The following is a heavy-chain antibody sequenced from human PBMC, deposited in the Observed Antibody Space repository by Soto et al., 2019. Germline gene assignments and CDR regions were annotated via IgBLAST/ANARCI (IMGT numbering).Heavy chain of an antibody. CDR3: ARSDCTNGVCYLNYYYMDV. Sequence: SETLSLTCAVSGGSISSSNWWSWVRQPPGKGLEWIGEIYHSGSTNYNPSLKSRVTISVDKSKNQFSLKLSSVTAADTAVYYCARSDCTNGVCYLNYYYMDVWGKGTTVTVSS. D-gene: IGHD2-8*01. J-gene: IGHJ6*03. CDR2: IYHSGST. V-gene: IGHV4-4*02. CDR1: GGSISSSNW.